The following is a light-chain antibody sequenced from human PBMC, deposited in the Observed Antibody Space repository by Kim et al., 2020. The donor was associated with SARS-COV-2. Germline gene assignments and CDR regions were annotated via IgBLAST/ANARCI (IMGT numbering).Light chain of an antibody. J-gene: IGKJ1*01. Sequence: EIVLTQSPGTLSLSPGERATLSCRASQSVSSSYLAWYQQKPGQAPRLLFYGASSRATGIPDRFSGSGSGTHFTLTISRLEPEDFGVYYCQQYGSSSWTFGQGTKVDIK. CDR1: QSVSSSY. CDR3: QQYGSSSWT. V-gene: IGKV3-20*01. CDR2: GAS.